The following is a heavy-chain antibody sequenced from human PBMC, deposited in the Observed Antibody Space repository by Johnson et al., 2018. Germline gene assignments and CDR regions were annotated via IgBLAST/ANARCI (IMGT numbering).Heavy chain of an antibody. CDR2: IWYDGSNK. CDR3: ARARSWGIQLYYYYYGMDV. Sequence: QVQLVESGGGVVQPGRSLRLSCAASGFTFSSYGMHWVRQAPGKGLEWVAVIWYDGSNKYYADSVKGRFTISRDNSKNPLYLQMNSRRAEDTAVYYCARARSWGIQLYYYYYGMDVWGQGTTVTVSS. V-gene: IGHV3-33*01. J-gene: IGHJ6*02. D-gene: IGHD5-18*01. CDR1: GFTFSSYG.